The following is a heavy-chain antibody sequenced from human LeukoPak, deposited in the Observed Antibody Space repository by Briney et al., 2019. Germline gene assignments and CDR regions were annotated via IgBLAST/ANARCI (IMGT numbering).Heavy chain of an antibody. CDR3: ATAPSQYYGSGSYYPDY. CDR2: IYTSGST. Sequence: PSETLSLTCTVSGASISNGAYYWSWIRQPAGKGLEWIGRIYTSGSTNYNPSLKSRLTISVDTSKNQFSLRLTSVTAADTAVYYCATAPSQYYGSGSYYPDYWGQGTLVTVSS. J-gene: IGHJ4*02. D-gene: IGHD3-10*01. V-gene: IGHV4-61*02. CDR1: GASISNGAYY.